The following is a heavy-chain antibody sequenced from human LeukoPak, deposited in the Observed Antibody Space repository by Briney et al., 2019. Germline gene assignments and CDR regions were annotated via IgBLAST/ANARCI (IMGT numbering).Heavy chain of an antibody. CDR3: ARVRIAVAGKYYFDY. Sequence: ASVKVSCKASGYTFTGYYMHWVRQAPGQGLEWMGWINPNSGGTNYAQKFQGRVTMTRDTSISTAYMELSRLRSDDTAVYYCARVRIAVAGKYYFDYWGQGTLVTVSS. V-gene: IGHV1-2*02. CDR1: GYTFTGYY. D-gene: IGHD6-19*01. J-gene: IGHJ4*02. CDR2: INPNSGGT.